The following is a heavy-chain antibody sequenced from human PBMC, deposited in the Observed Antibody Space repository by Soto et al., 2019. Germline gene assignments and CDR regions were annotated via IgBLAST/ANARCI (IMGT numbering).Heavy chain of an antibody. Sequence: LSLTCNVSGGSLNNTNYYWGWIRQPPGKGLEWIGSGYYTGSTYYNPSPRSRLTISVDTSKNQFSLNLRSVTAADTAVYYCTAVVRGVIPTTIKWYFDLWGRGTLVTVSS. V-gene: IGHV4-39*01. CDR2: GYYTGST. CDR1: GGSLNNTNYY. J-gene: IGHJ2*01. D-gene: IGHD3-10*01. CDR3: TAVVRGVIPTTIKWYFDL.